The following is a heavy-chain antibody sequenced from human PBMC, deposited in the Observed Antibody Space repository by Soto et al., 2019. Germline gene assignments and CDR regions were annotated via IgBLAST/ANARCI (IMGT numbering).Heavy chain of an antibody. CDR3: ARDSNPFGVVIRSPEKQKYDMDV. J-gene: IGHJ6*02. D-gene: IGHD3-3*01. V-gene: IGHV1-18*01. Sequence: ASVKVSCKASNYPFTSYGFAWVRQAPGHGLQWLGRISAYNNNADYAQEFQGRITMTTDTSTRTAVMELSSLTSDDTGVYYCARDSNPFGVVIRSPEKQKYDMDVWGQGXTVTVYS. CDR1: NYPFTSYG. CDR2: ISAYNNNA.